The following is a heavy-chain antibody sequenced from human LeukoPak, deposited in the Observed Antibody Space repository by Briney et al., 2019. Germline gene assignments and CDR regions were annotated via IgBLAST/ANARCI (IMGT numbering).Heavy chain of an antibody. Sequence: PGGSLRLSCAASGFTFSSYGMHWVRQAPGKGLEWVAVISYDGSNKYYADSVKGRFTISRDNSKNTLYLQMNSLRAEDTAVYYCAKDVGGYPPDAFDIWGQGTMVTVSS. CDR3: AKDVGGYPPDAFDI. CDR2: ISYDGSNK. D-gene: IGHD3-22*01. J-gene: IGHJ3*02. CDR1: GFTFSSYG. V-gene: IGHV3-30*18.